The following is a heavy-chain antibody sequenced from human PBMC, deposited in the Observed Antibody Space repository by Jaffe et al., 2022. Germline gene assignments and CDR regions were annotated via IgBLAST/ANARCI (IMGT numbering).Heavy chain of an antibody. CDR3: ARESGRGLLGDFWSGYYAFDI. J-gene: IGHJ3*02. CDR2: INPNSGGT. Sequence: QVQLVQSGAEVKKPGASVKVSCKASGYTFTGYYMHWVRQAPGQGLEWMGRINPNSGGTNYAQKFQGRVTMTRDTSISTAYMELSRLRSDDTAVYYCARESGRGLLGDFWSGYYAFDIWGQGTMVTVSS. CDR1: GYTFTGYY. D-gene: IGHD3-3*01. V-gene: IGHV1-2*06.